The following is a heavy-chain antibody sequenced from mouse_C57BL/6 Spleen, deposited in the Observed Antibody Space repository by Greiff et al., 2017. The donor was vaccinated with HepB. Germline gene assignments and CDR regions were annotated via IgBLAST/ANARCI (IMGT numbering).Heavy chain of an antibody. V-gene: IGHV1-82*01. CDR2: IYPGDGDT. CDR1: GYAFSSSW. CDR3: ARRFTTVVATDYAMDY. D-gene: IGHD1-1*01. Sequence: QVQLQQSGPELVKPGASVKISCKASGYAFSSSWMNWVKQRPGKGLEWIGRIYPGDGDTNYNGKFKGKATLTADNSSSTAYMQLSSLTSEDSAVYFCARRFTTVVATDYAMDYWGQGTSVTVSS. J-gene: IGHJ4*01.